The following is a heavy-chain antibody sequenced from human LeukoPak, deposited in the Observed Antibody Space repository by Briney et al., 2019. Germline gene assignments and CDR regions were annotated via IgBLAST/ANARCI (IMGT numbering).Heavy chain of an antibody. Sequence: PGGSLRLSCAASGFTVSRNYMTWVRQVLGKGVEWVSIIYSGGYTYYADSVKGRFIISTDNSKNTLYLQLNSLRAEDTALYYCARGGSSWQNYLDYWGQGSLVTVSS. CDR1: GFTVSRNY. D-gene: IGHD6-13*01. V-gene: IGHV3-66*01. CDR2: IYSGGYT. J-gene: IGHJ4*02. CDR3: ARGGSSWQNYLDY.